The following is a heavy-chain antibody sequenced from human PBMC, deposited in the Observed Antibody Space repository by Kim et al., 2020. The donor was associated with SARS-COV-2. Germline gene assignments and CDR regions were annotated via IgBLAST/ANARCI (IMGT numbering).Heavy chain of an antibody. CDR1: GFTFSSYW. CDR3: AREHATEQWLGGYYYYGMDV. Sequence: GGSLRLSCAASGFTFSSYWMSWVRQAPGKGLEWVANIKQDGSEKYYVDSVKGRFTISRDNAKNSLYLQMNSLRAEDTAVYYCAREHATEQWLGGYYYYGMDVWGQGTTVTVSS. V-gene: IGHV3-7*01. J-gene: IGHJ6*02. CDR2: IKQDGSEK. D-gene: IGHD6-19*01.